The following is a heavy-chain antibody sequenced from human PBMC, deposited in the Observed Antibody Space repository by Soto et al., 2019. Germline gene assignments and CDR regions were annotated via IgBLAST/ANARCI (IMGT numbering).Heavy chain of an antibody. CDR3: ARGGSGYVWFNEF. CDR1: GGLFSSYA. J-gene: IGHJ4*02. V-gene: IGHV1-69*01. CDR2: IIPVFDTV. Sequence: QEQLVQSGAEVKKSGSSVKVSCKDTGGLFSSYAVSWVRQAPGQGLEWMGGIIPVFDTVYYAQKFQGRVTITADESTKKAYMELSSLRSEDTAMYYCARGGSGYVWFNEFWGQVTLVTVSS. D-gene: IGHD3-22*01.